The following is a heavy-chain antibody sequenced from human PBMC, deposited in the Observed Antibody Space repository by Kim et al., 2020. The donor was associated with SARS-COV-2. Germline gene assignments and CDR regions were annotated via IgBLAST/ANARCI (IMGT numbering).Heavy chain of an antibody. J-gene: IGHJ4*02. CDR2: I. Sequence: IYYADSVKDRFNSSRDNAKNSLYLQMNSLRAEDAAVYYCARDPGGLYYFDYWGQGTLVTVSS. D-gene: IGHD2-2*02. V-gene: IGHV3-21*06. CDR3: ARDPGGLYYFDY.